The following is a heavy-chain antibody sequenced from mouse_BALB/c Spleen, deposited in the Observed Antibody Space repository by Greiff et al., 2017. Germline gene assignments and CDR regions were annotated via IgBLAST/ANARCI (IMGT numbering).Heavy chain of an antibody. CDR1: GYTFTSYT. CDR3: ANYYGSSYWFAY. J-gene: IGHJ3*01. D-gene: IGHD1-1*01. CDR2: INPSSGYT. V-gene: IGHV1-4*01. Sequence: QVQLQQSGAELARPGASVKMSCKASGYTFTSYTMHWVKQRPGQGLEWIGYINPSSGYTNYNQKFKDKATLTADKSSSTAYMQLSSLTSEDSAVYDCANYYGSSYWFAYGGQGTRVTVSA.